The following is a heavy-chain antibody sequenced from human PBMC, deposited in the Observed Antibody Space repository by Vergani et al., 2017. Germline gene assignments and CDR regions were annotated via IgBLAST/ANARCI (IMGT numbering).Heavy chain of an antibody. V-gene: IGHV3-21*01. CDR1: GFTFSSYS. Sequence: EVQLVESGGGLVKPGGSLRLSCAASGFTFSSYSMNWVRQAPGKGLEWVSSISSSSSYIYYADSVKGRFTISRDNAKNSLYLQMHSLRAEDTAVYYCARLPNVVVLAATYWYYYYMDVWGKGTTVTVSS. CDR2: ISSSSSYI. CDR3: ARLPNVVVLAATYWYYYYMDV. J-gene: IGHJ6*03. D-gene: IGHD2-15*01.